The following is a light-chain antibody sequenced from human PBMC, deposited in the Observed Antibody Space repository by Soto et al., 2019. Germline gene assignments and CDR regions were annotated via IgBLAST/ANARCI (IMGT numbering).Light chain of an antibody. CDR3: QQYNNWPFS. J-gene: IGKJ5*01. Sequence: EIRLTQSPATLSVSEGERPTISCLAAQGVTTNFSWYQQKSGQSPRLLIYDVSNRATGVPARFSGSGSETDFTLTISGLRSEDSAVYFCQQYNNWPFSFGQGTRLEIK. CDR2: DVS. CDR1: QGVTTN. V-gene: IGKV3-15*01.